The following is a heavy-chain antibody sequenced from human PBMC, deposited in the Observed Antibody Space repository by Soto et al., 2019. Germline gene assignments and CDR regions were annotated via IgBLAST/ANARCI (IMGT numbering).Heavy chain of an antibody. V-gene: IGHV4-31*03. J-gene: IGHJ6*02. CDR2: IYHSGST. Sequence: QVQLQESGPGLVKPSQTLSLTCTVSGGSIRSTRYYWSWIRQHPGKGLEWIAYIYHSGSTYYNPSRKRRVAMSVYTSSNQFSLSLSAVTAADTAVYYCASVTSEYRITISRVVIGTMDVWGQGTTVTVSS. CDR3: ASVTSEYRITISRVVIGTMDV. D-gene: IGHD3-3*01. CDR1: GGSIRSTRYY.